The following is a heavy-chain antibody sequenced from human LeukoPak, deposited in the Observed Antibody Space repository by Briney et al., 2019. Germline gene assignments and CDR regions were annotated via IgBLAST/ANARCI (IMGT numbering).Heavy chain of an antibody. V-gene: IGHV4-34*01. Sequence: SETLSLTCAVYGGSFIFYYWSWIRQPPEKGLEWIGEINLSGSTNYNPSLKSRVTISIDTSKNQFSLKLSSVTAADTAVYYCARGGFYCGDDCSYWGQGTLVTVSS. CDR1: GGSFIFYY. CDR3: ARGGFYCGDDCSY. D-gene: IGHD2-21*02. CDR2: INLSGST. J-gene: IGHJ4*02.